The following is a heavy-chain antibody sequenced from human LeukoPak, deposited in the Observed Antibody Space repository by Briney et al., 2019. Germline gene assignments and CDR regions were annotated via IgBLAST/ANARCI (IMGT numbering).Heavy chain of an antibody. Sequence: GASVKVSCKASGYTFTGYYMHWVRQAPGQGLEWMGWINPNSGGTNYAQKFQGRVTMTRDMSTNTDFMELTSLRSEDSALYFCTREFPSTGYFDYWGRGTLVTVSS. V-gene: IGHV1-2*02. D-gene: IGHD1-1*01. J-gene: IGHJ4*02. CDR2: INPNSGGT. CDR3: TREFPSTGYFDY. CDR1: GYTFTGYY.